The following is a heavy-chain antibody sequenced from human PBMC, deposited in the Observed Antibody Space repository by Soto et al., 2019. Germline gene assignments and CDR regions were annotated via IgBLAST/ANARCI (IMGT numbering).Heavy chain of an antibody. D-gene: IGHD2-15*01. Sequence: VGSLRLSCAASGFTLDECAMSCVRQAPGKGLEWVSGIRDGGGSTYYADSVKGRFTISRDNSKNTLYLQMNSLRAEDTAVYYCAREGCSGGSCYFAFDIWGQGTMVTVS. CDR1: GFTLDECA. CDR2: IRDGGGST. V-gene: IGHV3-23*01. CDR3: AREGCSGGSCYFAFDI. J-gene: IGHJ3*02.